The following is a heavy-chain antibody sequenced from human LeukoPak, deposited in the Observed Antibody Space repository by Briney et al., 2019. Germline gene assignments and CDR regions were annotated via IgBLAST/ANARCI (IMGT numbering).Heavy chain of an antibody. CDR3: ARGRPYSGGYHLDY. J-gene: IGHJ4*02. CDR1: GDSTSSDRYY. Sequence: PETLSLTCAISGDSTSSDRYYGGWVRQPPGKGLEWIGNIYYSGSTYYNPSLKSRVTMSVDTSKNQFFLKLNSVTAADTAVYYCARGRPYSGGYHLDYWGQGTLVTVSA. D-gene: IGHD1-26*01. V-gene: IGHV4-39*01. CDR2: IYYSGST.